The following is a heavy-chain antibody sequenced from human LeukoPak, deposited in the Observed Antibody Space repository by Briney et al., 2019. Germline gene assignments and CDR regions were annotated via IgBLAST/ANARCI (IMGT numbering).Heavy chain of an antibody. CDR1: GFSVSSNH. J-gene: IGHJ3*02. CDR3: ARHKVVPAAKARRAFDI. Sequence: GGSLRLSCAASGFSVSSNHMSWVRQAPGKGLEWVSVIYSGGSTYYADSVKGRFTISRDNSKNTLYLQMNSLRAEDTAVYYCARHKVVPAAKARRAFDIWGQGTMVTVSS. CDR2: IYSGGST. D-gene: IGHD2-2*01. V-gene: IGHV3-53*01.